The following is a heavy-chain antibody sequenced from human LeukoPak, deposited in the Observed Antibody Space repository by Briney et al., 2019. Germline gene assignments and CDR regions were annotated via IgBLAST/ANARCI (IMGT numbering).Heavy chain of an antibody. Sequence: ASETLSLTCTVSGGSISSNNYYWGWIRQPPGKGLEWIGSLYHTGSAYYNPSLKSRVTISMDVSKNHFSLKLSSVTAADTAVYYCARTYDYVWGSYRSHSFDSWGQGTLVTVSS. CDR3: ARTYDYVWGSYRSHSFDS. CDR1: GGSISSNNYY. V-gene: IGHV4-39*02. CDR2: LYHTGSA. J-gene: IGHJ4*02. D-gene: IGHD3-16*02.